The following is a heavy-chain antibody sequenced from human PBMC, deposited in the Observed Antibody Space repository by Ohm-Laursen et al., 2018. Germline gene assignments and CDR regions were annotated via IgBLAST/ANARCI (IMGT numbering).Heavy chain of an antibody. V-gene: IGHV3-9*01. Sequence: SRRLSCAASGFRFSNYAMHWVRQAPGKGLEWVSGLMWNSDRKQYADSVKGRFTISRDNSKNTLYLQMNILRADDTAVYYCAITGGFWNYWGQGTLVTVSS. CDR3: AITGGFWNY. CDR1: GFRFSNYA. D-gene: IGHD3-10*01. CDR2: LMWNSDRK. J-gene: IGHJ4*02.